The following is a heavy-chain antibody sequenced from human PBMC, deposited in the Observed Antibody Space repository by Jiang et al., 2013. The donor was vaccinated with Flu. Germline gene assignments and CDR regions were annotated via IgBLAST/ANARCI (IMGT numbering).Heavy chain of an antibody. CDR3: ARRFMDPTPSSDMRD. D-gene: IGHD2-15*01. CDR2: IYHSGST. Sequence: GPGLVKPSGTLSLTCAVSGISIISSNWWSWVRQPPGKGLEWIGEIYHSGSTNYNPSLKSRVTVSVDKSKNQFSLRLTSLTAADTAVYYCARRFMDPTPSSDMRDWGQGILVTVSS. V-gene: IGHV4-4*02. CDR1: GISIISSNW. J-gene: IGHJ4*02.